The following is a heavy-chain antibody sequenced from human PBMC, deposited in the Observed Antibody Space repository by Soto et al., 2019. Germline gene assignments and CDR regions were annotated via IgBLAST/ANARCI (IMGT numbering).Heavy chain of an antibody. CDR3: ARHPTEQWELPTGGYDP. CDR2: IYYSGST. Sequence: QLQLQESGPGLVKPSETLSLTCTVSGGSISSSSYYWGWIRQPPGKGLEWIGSIYYSGSTYYNPSLKSRVTISVDTSKNQFSLKLSSVTAADTAVYYCARHPTEQWELPTGGYDPWGQGTLVTVSS. CDR1: GGSISSSSYY. D-gene: IGHD1-26*01. J-gene: IGHJ5*02. V-gene: IGHV4-39*01.